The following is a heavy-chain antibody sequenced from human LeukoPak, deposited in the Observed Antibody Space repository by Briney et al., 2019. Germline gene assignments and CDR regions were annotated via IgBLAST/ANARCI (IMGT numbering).Heavy chain of an antibody. J-gene: IGHJ4*02. Sequence: GGSLRLSCVASGFTLSSYAMSWVRRAPGKGLEWVSVSGGGGDRTYYVDSVKGRFTISRDTSLNTLYLQMNNLRAEDTAVYFCAKRGVVIRGILVIGYHQEAYHYDFWGQGVLVTVSS. CDR3: AKRGVVIRGILVIGYHQEAYHYDF. V-gene: IGHV3-23*01. CDR2: SGGGGDRT. D-gene: IGHD3-10*01. CDR1: GFTLSSYA.